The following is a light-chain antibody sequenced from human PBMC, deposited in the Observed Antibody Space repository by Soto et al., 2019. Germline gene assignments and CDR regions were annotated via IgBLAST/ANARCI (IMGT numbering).Light chain of an antibody. Sequence: DIQMTHSPSTLSASVGDRVTITCRASESVSRWWAWYQQKTGRTPKLLIYQASTLETGVPSRFSGSGSGTEFTLTISSLQPDDFATYYCQQYNAYAQAFGQGTKVEIK. CDR3: QQYNAYAQA. J-gene: IGKJ1*01. V-gene: IGKV1-5*03. CDR1: ESVSRW. CDR2: QAS.